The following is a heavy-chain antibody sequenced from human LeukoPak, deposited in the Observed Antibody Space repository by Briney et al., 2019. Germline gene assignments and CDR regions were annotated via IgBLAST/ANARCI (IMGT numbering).Heavy chain of an antibody. CDR3: ARDQRDYGPYYFDY. J-gene: IGHJ4*02. CDR2: ISYDGSNK. D-gene: IGHD4-17*01. Sequence: PGGSLRLSCAASGFTFSSYAMHWVRQAPGKGLEWVAVISYDGSNKYYADSVKGRFTISRDNSKNTLYLQMNSLRAEDTAVYYCARDQRDYGPYYFDYWGQGTLVTVSS. CDR1: GFTFSSYA. V-gene: IGHV3-30*04.